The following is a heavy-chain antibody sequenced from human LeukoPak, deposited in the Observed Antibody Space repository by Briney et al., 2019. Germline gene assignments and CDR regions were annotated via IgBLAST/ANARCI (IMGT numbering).Heavy chain of an antibody. J-gene: IGHJ3*02. CDR1: GYSFTTYW. CDR3: ARASGSHSLDAFDI. CDR2: IYPGDSDT. D-gene: IGHD1-26*01. Sequence: GESLKISCEGSGYSFTTYWIAWVRQMPGKGLDGLGIIYPGDSDTRYSPSFQGQVTISADKSISNAYLQWSGLKSSDTAIYYCARASGSHSLDAFDIWGQGTMVTVSS. V-gene: IGHV5-51*01.